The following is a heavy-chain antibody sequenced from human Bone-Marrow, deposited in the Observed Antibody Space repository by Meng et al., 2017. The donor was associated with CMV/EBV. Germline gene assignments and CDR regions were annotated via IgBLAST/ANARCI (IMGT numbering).Heavy chain of an antibody. J-gene: IGHJ4*02. V-gene: IGHV3-48*03. CDR1: GFTFSRYE. Sequence: GGSLRLSCAAFGFTFSRYEMNWVRQAPGKGLEWVSYISSAGGTIYYADSVKGRFTISRDNAKNSLYLQMNSLRAEDTAVYYCAKDNRIVSGSQGYWGQGTLVTFSS. D-gene: IGHD1-26*01. CDR3: AKDNRIVSGSQGY. CDR2: ISSAGGTI.